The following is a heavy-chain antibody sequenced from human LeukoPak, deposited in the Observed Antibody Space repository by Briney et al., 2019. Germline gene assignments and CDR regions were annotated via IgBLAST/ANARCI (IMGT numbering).Heavy chain of an antibody. J-gene: IGHJ5*02. Sequence: GGSLRLSCAASGFTFSSYSMNWVRQAPGKGLEWVSSISSSSSYIYYADSVKGRFTISRDNAKNSLYLQMNSLRAEDTAVYYCARRSVYYDSSGYYSWFDPWGQGTLVTVSS. CDR3: ARRSVYYDSSGYYSWFDP. CDR1: GFTFSSYS. V-gene: IGHV3-21*01. CDR2: ISSSSSYI. D-gene: IGHD3-22*01.